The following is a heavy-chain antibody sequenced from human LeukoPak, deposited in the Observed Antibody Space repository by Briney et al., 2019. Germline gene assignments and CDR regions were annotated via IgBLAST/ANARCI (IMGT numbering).Heavy chain of an antibody. J-gene: IGHJ4*02. CDR2: ISGSGGNT. V-gene: IGHV3-23*01. CDR1: GFTFSTCA. CDR3: AKDLNYDFWSGYYGYFDY. D-gene: IGHD3-3*01. Sequence: GGSVRLSCGVSGFTFSTCAMNWVRQAPGKGLEWVSGISGSGGNTYYADSVKGRFTISRDNSKNTLYLQMNSLRAEDTAVYYCAKDLNYDFWSGYYGYFDYWGQGTLVTVSS.